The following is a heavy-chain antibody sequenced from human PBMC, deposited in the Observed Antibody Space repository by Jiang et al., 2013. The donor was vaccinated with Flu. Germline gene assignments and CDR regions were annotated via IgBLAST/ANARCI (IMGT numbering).Heavy chain of an antibody. CDR2: IYYSVST. Sequence: GPGLVKPSQTLSLTCSVSGGSISSGGYYWTWIRQYPGKGLEWIGYIYYSVSTYYNPSLKSRVTLSMDTSKNQFSLKLTSVTAADTAVYYCARRDTLFGVLTRGMDVWGQGTAVTVSS. D-gene: IGHD3-3*01. V-gene: IGHV4-31*03. CDR3: ARRDTLFGVLTRGMDV. CDR1: GGSISSGGYY. J-gene: IGHJ6*02.